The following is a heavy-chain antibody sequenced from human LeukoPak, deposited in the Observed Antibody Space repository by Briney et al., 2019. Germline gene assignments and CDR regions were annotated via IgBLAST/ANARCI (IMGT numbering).Heavy chain of an antibody. J-gene: IGHJ4*02. CDR1: GFSLISSGAA. CDR2: INHSGST. V-gene: IGHV4-39*07. Sequence: SGPTLVKPTQTLTLTCTVSGFSLISSGAAVGWIRQPPGKGLEWIGEINHSGSTNYNPSLKSRVTISVDTSKNQFSLKLSSVTAADTAVYYCARGSRWLLLRPRLFDYWGQGTLVTVSS. D-gene: IGHD3-22*01. CDR3: ARGSRWLLLRPRLFDY.